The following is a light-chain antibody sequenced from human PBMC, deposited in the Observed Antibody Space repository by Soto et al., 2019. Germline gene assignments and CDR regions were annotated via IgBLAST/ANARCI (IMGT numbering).Light chain of an antibody. V-gene: IGKV3-15*01. CDR1: QNINID. J-gene: IGKJ2*01. CDR3: QQYSEWPPLYT. CDR2: GAS. Sequence: EVVLTQSPATLSLSPGDGAILSCRAIQNINIDLAWYQQKPGQPPRLLISGASTRAAGVPARFSGSGSGTEFSLTISSLQSEDFAVYYCQQYSEWPPLYTFGQGTKVDIK.